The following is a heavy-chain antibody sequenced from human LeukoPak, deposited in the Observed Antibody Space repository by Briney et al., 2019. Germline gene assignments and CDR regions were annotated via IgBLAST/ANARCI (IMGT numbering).Heavy chain of an antibody. D-gene: IGHD5-18*01. Sequence: PGGSLRLSCAASGFSLSSYGIHWVRQAPGMGLEWVAVIWFDGSNEYYTDSVKGRFTISRDNSNNTVYLQMNSLRAEDTAVYYCARVRTPMVYYYYGMDVWGQGTTVTVSS. J-gene: IGHJ6*02. CDR2: IWFDGSNE. CDR3: ARVRTPMVYYYYGMDV. V-gene: IGHV3-33*01. CDR1: GFSLSSYG.